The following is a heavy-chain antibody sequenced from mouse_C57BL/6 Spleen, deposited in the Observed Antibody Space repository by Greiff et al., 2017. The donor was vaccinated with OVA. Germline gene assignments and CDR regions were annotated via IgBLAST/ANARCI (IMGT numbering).Heavy chain of an antibody. CDR1: GYTFTDYY. CDR2: IYPGSGNT. Sequence: VQLQQSGPELVKPGASVKISCKASGYTFTDYYINWVKQRPGQGLAWIGWIYPGSGNTKYNEKFKGKATLTVDTSSSTAYMQLSSLTSEDSAVYFCARGGSSYLAWFADWGQGTLVTVSA. CDR3: ARGGSSYLAWFAD. J-gene: IGHJ3*01. V-gene: IGHV1-84*01. D-gene: IGHD1-1*01.